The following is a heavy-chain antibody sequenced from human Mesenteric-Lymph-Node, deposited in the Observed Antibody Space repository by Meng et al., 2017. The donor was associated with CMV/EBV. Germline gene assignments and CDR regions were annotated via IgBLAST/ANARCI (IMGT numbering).Heavy chain of an antibody. J-gene: IGHJ6*02. CDR3: ARGKWRSIGGFGELSQHPHYYYGMDV. D-gene: IGHD3-10*01. CDR2: INHSGST. CDR1: GGSFSGYY. V-gene: IGHV4-34*01. Sequence: SETLSLTCAVYGGSFSGYYWSWIRQPPGKGLEWIGEINHSGSTNYNPSLKSRVTISVDTSKNQFSLKLSSVTAADTAVYYCARGKWRSIGGFGELSQHPHYYYGMDVWGQGTTVTVSS.